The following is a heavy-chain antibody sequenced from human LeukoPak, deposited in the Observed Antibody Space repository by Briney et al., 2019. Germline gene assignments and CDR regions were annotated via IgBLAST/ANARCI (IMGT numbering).Heavy chain of an antibody. J-gene: IGHJ4*02. V-gene: IGHV3-64*04. CDR3: ARDDYGDYGLLDY. CDR2: ISSNGGST. CDR1: GFTFSSYA. D-gene: IGHD4-17*01. Sequence: PGGSLRLSCSASGFTFSSYAMHWVRQAPGKGLEYVSAISSNGGSTYYADSVKGRFTISRDNSKNTLYLQMNSLRAEDTAVYYCARDDYGDYGLLDYWGQGTLVTVSS.